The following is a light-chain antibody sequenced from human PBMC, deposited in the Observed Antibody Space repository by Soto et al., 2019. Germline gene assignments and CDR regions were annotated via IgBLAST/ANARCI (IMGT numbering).Light chain of an antibody. Sequence: AIQMTQSPSSLSASVGDRVTMRCRASQGIRNDLGWYQQKPGKAPKLLIYAASSLQSGVPSRFSGSGSGTDFTLTISSLQPEDFATYYCLQDYNYPWTFGQGTKVDIK. CDR2: AAS. CDR3: LQDYNYPWT. V-gene: IGKV1-6*01. J-gene: IGKJ1*01. CDR1: QGIRND.